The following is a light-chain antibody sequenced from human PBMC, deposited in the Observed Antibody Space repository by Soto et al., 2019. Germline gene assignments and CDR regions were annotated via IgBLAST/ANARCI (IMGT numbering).Light chain of an antibody. CDR2: KAS. Sequence: DIQMTQSPSTLSASVGDRVTITCRASQSISSWLAWYQQKPGTAPKLLMYKASTLQSGVPSRFSGSGSGTEFTLTISSLQPDDFATYYCQQYSDNWTFGQGTKV. CDR1: QSISSW. V-gene: IGKV1-5*03. J-gene: IGKJ1*01. CDR3: QQYSDNWT.